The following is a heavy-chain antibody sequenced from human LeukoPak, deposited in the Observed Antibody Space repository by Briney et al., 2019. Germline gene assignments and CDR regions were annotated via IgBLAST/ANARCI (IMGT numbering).Heavy chain of an antibody. D-gene: IGHD6-13*01. V-gene: IGHV1-69*13. CDR2: IFPIFGTA. Sequence: GASVKVSCKASGGTFSSYAIRWVRQAPGQGLEWMGGIFPIFGTANCAQKFQGRVTITADESTSTAYMELSSLRPEDTAVYYCARGRNSSSWYDFDYWGQGTLVTVSS. CDR1: GGTFSSYA. CDR3: ARGRNSSSWYDFDY. J-gene: IGHJ4*02.